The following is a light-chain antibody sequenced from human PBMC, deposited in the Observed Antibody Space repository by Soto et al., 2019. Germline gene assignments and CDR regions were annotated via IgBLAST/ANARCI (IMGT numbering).Light chain of an antibody. Sequence: QSALTQPRSVSGSAGQSVTISCSGTSSDVGGYNYVSWYQQYPGAAPKLMIYDVTMRPSGVPYRFSGSKSGNTASLTISGLQSEDEADYYCCPYAGSYTFYDFGGGTKVTVL. CDR2: DVT. J-gene: IGLJ1*01. CDR1: SSDVGGYNY. CDR3: CPYAGSYTFYD. V-gene: IGLV2-11*01.